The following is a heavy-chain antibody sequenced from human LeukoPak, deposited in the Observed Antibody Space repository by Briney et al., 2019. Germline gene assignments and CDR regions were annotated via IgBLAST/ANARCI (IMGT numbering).Heavy chain of an antibody. J-gene: IGHJ4*02. V-gene: IGHV3-21*01. D-gene: IGHD5-18*01. CDR2: ISSSSSYI. CDR3: ASYCGYSYGYLVG. Sequence: GGSLRLSCAASGFTFSSYSMNWVRQAPGKGLEWVSSISSSSSYIYYADSVKGRFTISRDNAKNSLYLQMNSLRAEDTAVYYCASYCGYSYGYLVGWGQGTLVTVSS. CDR1: GFTFSSYS.